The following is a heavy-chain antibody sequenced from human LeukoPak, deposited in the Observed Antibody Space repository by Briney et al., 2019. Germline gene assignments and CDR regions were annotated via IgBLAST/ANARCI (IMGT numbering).Heavy chain of an antibody. J-gene: IGHJ6*03. V-gene: IGHV3-48*01. CDR2: ISSSSSTI. D-gene: IGHD3-16*01. CDR1: GFTFSSYS. Sequence: GGSLRLSCAASGFTFSSYSMNWVRQAPGKGLEWVSYISSSSSTIYYADSVKGRFTISRDNAKNSLYLQMNSLRAEDTAVYYCAREGGGYYYYMDVWGKGTTVTVSS. CDR3: AREGGGYYYYMDV.